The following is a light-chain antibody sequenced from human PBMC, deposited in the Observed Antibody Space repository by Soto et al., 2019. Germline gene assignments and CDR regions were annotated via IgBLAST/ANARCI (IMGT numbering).Light chain of an antibody. J-gene: IGKJ1*01. CDR3: HQYVASPQT. CDR2: GAS. V-gene: IGKV3-20*01. Sequence: EIVLTQSPGTLSLSPGEGGTLSCRTSQSLSTRSIAWYQQKPGQAPRVLIYGASTRAAGVPDRFSGGGSGTDFTLTITSLEPDDSAVYYCHQYVASPQTFGQGTKVEIK. CDR1: QSLSTRS.